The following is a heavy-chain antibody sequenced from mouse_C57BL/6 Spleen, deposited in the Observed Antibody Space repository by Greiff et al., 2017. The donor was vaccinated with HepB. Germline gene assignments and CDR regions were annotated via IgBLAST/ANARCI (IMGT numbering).Heavy chain of an antibody. CDR1: GFTFSSYA. J-gene: IGHJ3*01. V-gene: IGHV5-4*01. CDR3: AREGRTPGLCAY. Sequence: EVKLVESGGGLVKPGGSLKLSCAASGFTFSSYAMSWVRQTPEKRLEWVATISDGGSYTYYPDNVKGRFTISRDNAKNNLYLQMSHLKSEDTAMYYWAREGRTPGLCAYWGKGTLVTVST. CDR2: ISDGGSYT.